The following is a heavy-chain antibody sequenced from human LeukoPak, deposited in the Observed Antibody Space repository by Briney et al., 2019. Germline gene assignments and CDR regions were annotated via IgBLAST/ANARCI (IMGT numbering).Heavy chain of an antibody. Sequence: KPGGSLRLSCAASGFTFSGYAMSWVRQAPGKGLEWVSGISGSGDNTYYADSVKGRFTISRDNSKNTLYVQVNSLGTEDTAAYYCAKGSYYDSSGSFYFDYWGQGTLVTVSS. CDR1: GFTFSGYA. D-gene: IGHD3-22*01. CDR3: AKGSYYDSSGSFYFDY. J-gene: IGHJ4*02. V-gene: IGHV3-23*01. CDR2: ISGSGDNT.